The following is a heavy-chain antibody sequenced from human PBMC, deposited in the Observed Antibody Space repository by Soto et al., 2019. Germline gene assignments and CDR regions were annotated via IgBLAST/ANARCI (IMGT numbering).Heavy chain of an antibody. CDR1: GFTFSTYA. Sequence: EVQLLESGGGLVQPGGSLRLSCAASGFTFSTYAMTWVRQAPGKGLEWVSAISASGDSTYYADSVKGRFTISRDTSNNALYLQMNSLRPEDTAVYYCAEISRGYGSWGSFGSWGQGSLVTVSS. CDR3: AEISRGYGSWGSFGS. D-gene: IGHD3-10*01. V-gene: IGHV3-23*01. J-gene: IGHJ5*01. CDR2: ISASGDST.